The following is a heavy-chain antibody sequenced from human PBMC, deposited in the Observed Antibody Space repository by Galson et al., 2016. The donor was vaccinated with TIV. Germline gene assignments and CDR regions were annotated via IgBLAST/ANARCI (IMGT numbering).Heavy chain of an antibody. CDR3: AKFPSSGFSYYYGLDV. CDR1: GFTFSSHA. D-gene: IGHD3-22*01. CDR2: ISAGGGST. V-gene: IGHV3-23*01. Sequence: SLRLSCAASGFTFSSHAMTWVRQPPGKGLEWVSAISAGGGSTYYADSVQGRFTISRDNSKNTQYLQMKSLRAEDTAIYYCAKFPSSGFSYYYGLDVWGQGTAVTVSS. J-gene: IGHJ6*02.